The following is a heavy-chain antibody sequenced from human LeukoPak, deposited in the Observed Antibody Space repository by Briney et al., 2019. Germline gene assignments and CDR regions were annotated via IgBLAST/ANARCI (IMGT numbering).Heavy chain of an antibody. J-gene: IGHJ4*02. Sequence: SETLSLTCTVSGYSISSAYYWGWIRQPPGKGLEWIGSIYHRGSTYCNPSLKSRVTISVDTSKNQFSLKLSSVTAADTAVYYCARVGIANPGDYWGQGTLVTVSS. V-gene: IGHV4-38-2*02. CDR1: GYSISSAYY. CDR2: IYHRGST. D-gene: IGHD2/OR15-2a*01. CDR3: ARVGIANPGDY.